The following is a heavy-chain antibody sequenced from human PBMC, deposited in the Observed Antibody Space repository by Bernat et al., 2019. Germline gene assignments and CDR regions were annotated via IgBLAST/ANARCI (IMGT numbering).Heavy chain of an antibody. J-gene: IGHJ4*02. CDR1: GGSFSGYY. V-gene: IGHV4-34*01. D-gene: IGHD3-10*01. CDR2: INHSGST. Sequence: QVQLQQWGAGLLKPSETLPLTCAVYGGSFSGYYWSWIRQPPGKGLEWIGEINHSGSTNYNPSLKSRVTISVDTSKNQFSLKLSSVTAADTAVYYCARVRGYYGSGIHSDYWGQGTLVTVSS. CDR3: ARVRGYYGSGIHSDY.